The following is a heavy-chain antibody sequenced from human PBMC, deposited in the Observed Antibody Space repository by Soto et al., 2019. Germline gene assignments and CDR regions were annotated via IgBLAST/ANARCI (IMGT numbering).Heavy chain of an antibody. D-gene: IGHD2-2*01. J-gene: IGHJ6*03. CDR2: MNPNSGNT. V-gene: IGHV1-8*01. Sequence: QVQLVQSGAEVKKPGASVKVSCKASGYTFTSYDINWVRQATGQGLEWMGWMNPNSGNTGYAQKFQGRVTMTRNTSISTAYMELSSLRSEDTAVYYCAREVGDIVVVPAAIRYYYYYYMDVWGKGTTVTVSS. CDR3: AREVGDIVVVPAAIRYYYYYYMDV. CDR1: GYTFTSYD.